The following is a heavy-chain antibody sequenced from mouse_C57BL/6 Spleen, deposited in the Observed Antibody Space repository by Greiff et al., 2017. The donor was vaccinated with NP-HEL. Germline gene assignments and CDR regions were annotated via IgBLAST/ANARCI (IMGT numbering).Heavy chain of an antibody. V-gene: IGHV5-9*01. CDR1: GFTFSSYT. D-gene: IGHD1-1*01. CDR3: ARHSVITTVIATPYYAMDY. Sequence: EVMLVESGGGLVKPGGSLKLSCAASGFTFSSYTMSWVRQTPEKRLEWVATISGGGGNTYYPDSVKGRFTISRDNAKNTLYLQMSSRRSEDTALYYCARHSVITTVIATPYYAMDYWGQGTAVTVSS. CDR2: ISGGGGNT. J-gene: IGHJ4*01.